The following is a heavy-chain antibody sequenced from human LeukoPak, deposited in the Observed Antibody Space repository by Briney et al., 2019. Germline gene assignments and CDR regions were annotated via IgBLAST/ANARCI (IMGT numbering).Heavy chain of an antibody. CDR3: ARESGYSYGCLDY. J-gene: IGHJ4*02. D-gene: IGHD5-18*01. CDR1: GFTFSSYE. CDR2: ISSSGSTI. Sequence: GGSLRLSCAASGFTFSSYEMNWVRQAPGKGLEWVSYISSSGSTIYYADSVKGRFTISRDNAKNSLYLQMNSLRAEDTAVYYCARESGYSYGCLDYWGQETLVTVSS. V-gene: IGHV3-48*03.